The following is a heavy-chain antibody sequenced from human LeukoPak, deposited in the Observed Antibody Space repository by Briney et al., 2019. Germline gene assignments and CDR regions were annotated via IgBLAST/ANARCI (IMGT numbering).Heavy chain of an antibody. CDR1: GFTFSSYS. Sequence: GGSLRLSCAASGFTFSSYSMNWVRQAPGKGLEWVSYISSSSSTIYYADSVKGRFTISRDNAKSSLYLQMNSLRAEDTAVYYCAKGASYAPFDYWGQGTLVTVSS. J-gene: IGHJ4*02. CDR3: AKGASYAPFDY. V-gene: IGHV3-48*01. D-gene: IGHD3-16*01. CDR2: ISSSSSTI.